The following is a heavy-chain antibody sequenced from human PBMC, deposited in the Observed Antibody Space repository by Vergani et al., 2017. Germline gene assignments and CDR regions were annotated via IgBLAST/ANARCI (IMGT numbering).Heavy chain of an antibody. Sequence: VQLQESGPGLVKPSQTLSLTCTVSGGSISSGGYYWSWIRQHPGKGLEWVSAISGSGGSTYYADSVKGRFTISRDNSKNTLYLQMNSLRAEDTAVYYCAKTYVGVGLTDYWGQGTLVTVSS. CDR1: GGSISSGGYY. CDR3: AKTYVGVGLTDY. J-gene: IGHJ4*02. D-gene: IGHD3-9*01. CDR2: ISGSGGST. V-gene: IGHV3-23*01.